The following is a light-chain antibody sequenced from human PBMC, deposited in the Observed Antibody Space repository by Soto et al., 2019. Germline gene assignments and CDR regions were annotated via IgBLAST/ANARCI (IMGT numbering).Light chain of an antibody. CDR3: QQSYSGLWT. CDR2: GAS. J-gene: IGKJ1*01. CDR1: QNIDFY. V-gene: IGKV1-39*01. Sequence: DIQMTQSPSSLSASVGDTVTIICRASQNIDFYLNWYQQKLGKAPRLLIYGASNLQSGVPSRFSDSGSGTLFALPIISLQPGDFATYDCQQSYSGLWTFGQGTKVEIK.